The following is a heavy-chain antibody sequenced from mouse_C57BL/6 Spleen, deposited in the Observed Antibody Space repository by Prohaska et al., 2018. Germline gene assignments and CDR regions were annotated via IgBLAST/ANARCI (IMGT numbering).Heavy chain of an antibody. D-gene: IGHD4-1*01. J-gene: IGHJ1*03. V-gene: IGHV1-52*01. CDR1: GYTFTSYW. CDR2: IDPSDSET. CDR3: ARVTLTGTWYFDV. Sequence: QVQLQQPGAELVRPGSSVKLSCKASGYTFTSYWMHWVKQRPIQGLEWIGNIDPSDSETKYNQKFKDKATLTVDKSSSTAYMQLSSLTSEDSAVYYCARVTLTGTWYFDVWGTGTTVTVSS.